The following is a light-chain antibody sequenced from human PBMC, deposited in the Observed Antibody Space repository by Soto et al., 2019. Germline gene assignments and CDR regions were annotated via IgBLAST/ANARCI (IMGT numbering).Light chain of an antibody. V-gene: IGLV2-8*01. CDR3: QSYDADFVI. Sequence: QSALTQPPSASGSPGQSVIISCTGTNNDVGRNHYVSWYQFLPGQVPKVIIYEVDKRPSGVPDRFSGSRSGNTASLTVSGLHSEDEADYYCQSYDADFVIFGGGTKLTVL. CDR2: EVD. J-gene: IGLJ2*01. CDR1: NNDVGRNHY.